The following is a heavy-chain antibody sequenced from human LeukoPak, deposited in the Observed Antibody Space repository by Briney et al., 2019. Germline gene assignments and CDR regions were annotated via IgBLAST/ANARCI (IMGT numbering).Heavy chain of an antibody. CDR3: PRQTGGYVYYLFY. Sequence: PGGSLRLSCVASGFPFQDSALSWVGQAPGKGLEWISGIIWNGDTTVYADSVKGRFTISRDNAKNSLYLQMNSLRADDTAFYYCPRQTGGYVYYLFYWGEGTLVTVSS. D-gene: IGHD2-15*01. J-gene: IGHJ4*02. V-gene: IGHV3-20*04. CDR1: GFPFQDSA. CDR2: IIWNGDTT.